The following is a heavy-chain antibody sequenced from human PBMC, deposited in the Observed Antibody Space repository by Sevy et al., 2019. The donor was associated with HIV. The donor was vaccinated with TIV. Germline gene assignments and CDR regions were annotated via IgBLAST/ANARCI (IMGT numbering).Heavy chain of an antibody. CDR1: GFTFSSYA. Sequence: GGSLRLSCAASGFTFSSYAMSWVRQAPGKGLEWISAISGSGGSTYYADSVKGRFTISRDNSKNTLYLQMNSLRAEDTALYYCAKVGGSSGYYYVGYWGQGTLVTVSS. D-gene: IGHD3-22*01. V-gene: IGHV3-23*01. CDR2: ISGSGGST. J-gene: IGHJ4*02. CDR3: AKVGGSSGYYYVGY.